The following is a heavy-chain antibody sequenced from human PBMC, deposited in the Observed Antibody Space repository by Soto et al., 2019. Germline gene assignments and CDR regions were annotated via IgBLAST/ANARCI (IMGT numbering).Heavy chain of an antibody. Sequence: SETLSLTCTVSGGSISSYYWSWIRQPPGKGLEWIGYIYYSGSTNYNPSLKSRVTISVDTSKNQFSLKLSSVTAADTAVYYCARDSLDYYYYYMDVWGKGTTVTVSS. CDR3: ARDSLDYYYYYMDV. V-gene: IGHV4-59*01. CDR2: IYYSGST. J-gene: IGHJ6*03. CDR1: GGSISSYY.